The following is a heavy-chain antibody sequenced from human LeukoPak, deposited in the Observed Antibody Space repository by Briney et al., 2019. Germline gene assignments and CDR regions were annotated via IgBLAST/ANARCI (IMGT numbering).Heavy chain of an antibody. V-gene: IGHV1-2*02. CDR3: ARGGSVRGGGANY. J-gene: IGHJ4*02. D-gene: IGHD3-10*01. Sequence: ASVKVSCKASGYTFTGYYTHWVRQAPGQGLEWMGWINPNSGGTNYAQKFQGRVTMTRDTSISTAYMELSRLRSDDTAVYYCARGGSVRGGGANYWGQGTLVTVSS. CDR2: INPNSGGT. CDR1: GYTFTGYY.